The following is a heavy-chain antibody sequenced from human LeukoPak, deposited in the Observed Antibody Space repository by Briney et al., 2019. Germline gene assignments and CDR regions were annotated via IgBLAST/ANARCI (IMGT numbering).Heavy chain of an antibody. Sequence: GGSLRLSCAASGITFSGSAMHWVRQASGKGLEWVGRIRNKANSYATAYAASVKGRFTISRDDSKNTAYLQMNSLKTEDTAVYYCTTVTTTYRYFDYWGQGTLVTVSS. CDR2: IRNKANSYAT. J-gene: IGHJ4*02. CDR1: GITFSGSA. V-gene: IGHV3-73*01. D-gene: IGHD4-17*01. CDR3: TTVTTTYRYFDY.